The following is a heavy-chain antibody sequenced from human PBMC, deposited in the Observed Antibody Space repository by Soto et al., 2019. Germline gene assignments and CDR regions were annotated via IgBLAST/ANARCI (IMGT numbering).Heavy chain of an antibody. CDR1: GFTFSYYE. Sequence: EVHLAESGGDLVQPGGSLRLSCVGSGFTFSYYEMNWVRQAPGKGLERVAFISHTDRLTHYPDSVKGRFTISRDNDKNSLYLEMTTLRVEDTAVYYCARDTGRASADLWGQGTLVSVSS. D-gene: IGHD6-13*01. CDR2: ISHTDRLT. V-gene: IGHV3-48*03. CDR3: ARDTGRASADL. J-gene: IGHJ5*02.